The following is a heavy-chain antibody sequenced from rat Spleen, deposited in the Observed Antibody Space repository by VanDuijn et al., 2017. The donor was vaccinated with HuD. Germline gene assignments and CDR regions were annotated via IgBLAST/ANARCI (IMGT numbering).Heavy chain of an antibody. CDR2: INTGGGIT. J-gene: IGHJ2*01. V-gene: IGHV5-25*01. Sequence: EVQLVESGGGLVQPGRSMKLSCAASGFTFTNYYMAWVRQAPTKGLEWVASINTGGGITYYRDSVKGRFTISRDNAKSTLYLQVDSLRSEDTATYYCARHGYYDGYYPYFDYWGQGVMVTVSS. CDR1: GFTFTNYY. D-gene: IGHD1-12*03. CDR3: ARHGYYDGYYPYFDY.